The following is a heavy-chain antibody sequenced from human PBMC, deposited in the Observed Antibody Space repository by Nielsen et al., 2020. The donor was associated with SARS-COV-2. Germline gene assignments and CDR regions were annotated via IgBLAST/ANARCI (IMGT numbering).Heavy chain of an antibody. D-gene: IGHD6-13*01. Sequence: SPTLSLTCAISGDRVSSNSAAWNWIRQSPSRGLEWLGRTYYRSKWFNDYAVSVKSRIVINPDTSNNQFSLLLNSVTPEDTAVYYCARGTYSSTWYETGRRYYFDYWGQGTLVTVSS. V-gene: IGHV6-1*01. CDR1: GDRVSSNSAA. CDR3: ARGTYSSTWYETGRRYYFDY. J-gene: IGHJ4*02. CDR2: TYYRSKWFN.